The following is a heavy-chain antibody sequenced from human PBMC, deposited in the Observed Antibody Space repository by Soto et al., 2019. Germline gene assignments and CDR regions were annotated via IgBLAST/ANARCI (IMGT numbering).Heavy chain of an antibody. CDR3: AKDIGRSYENGYYIDY. Sequence: GGSLRLSCVASGITFNNFAMTWVRLAPGRGLEWVSSISANSANTFYADSVKGRFTISRDNTKRTVYLHMSGLSAEDTALYYCAKDIGRSYENGYYIDYWGQGTQVTVSS. D-gene: IGHD3-3*01. V-gene: IGHV3-23*01. J-gene: IGHJ4*02. CDR2: ISANSANT. CDR1: GITFNNFA.